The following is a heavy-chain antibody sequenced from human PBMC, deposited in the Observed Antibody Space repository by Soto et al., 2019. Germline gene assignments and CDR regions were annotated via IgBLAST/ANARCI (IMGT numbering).Heavy chain of an antibody. CDR3: ARGRATIYPWLARYYYYGMDV. V-gene: IGHV5-51*01. CDR2: IYPGDSDT. Sequence: GESLKISCKGSGYSFTSYWIGWVRQMPGKGLEWMGIIYPGDSDTRYSPSFQGQVTISADKSISTAYLQWSSLKASDTAMYYCARGRATIYPWLARYYYYGMDVWGQGTTVTVSS. D-gene: IGHD5-12*01. CDR1: GYSFTSYW. J-gene: IGHJ6*02.